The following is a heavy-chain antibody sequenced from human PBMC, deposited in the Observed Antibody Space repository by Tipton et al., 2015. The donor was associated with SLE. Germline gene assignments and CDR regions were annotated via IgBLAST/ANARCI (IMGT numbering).Heavy chain of an antibody. Sequence: SLRLSCSASGFTFSSYRMNWVRQAPGKGLEWVSSISSSSSYIYYADSVKGRFTISRDNAKHSLYLQMNSLRAEDTAVYYCARGGSGWGYFDYWGQGTLVTVSS. D-gene: IGHD6-19*01. J-gene: IGHJ4*02. CDR3: ARGGSGWGYFDY. V-gene: IGHV3-21*01. CDR2: ISSSSSYI. CDR1: GFTFSSYR.